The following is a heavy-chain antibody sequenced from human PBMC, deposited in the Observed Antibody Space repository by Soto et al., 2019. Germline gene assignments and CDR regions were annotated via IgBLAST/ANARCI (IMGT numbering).Heavy chain of an antibody. D-gene: IGHD2-15*01. Sequence: QVQLVQSGAEVKKPGASVKVSCKASGYTFTSYGISWVRQAPGQGLEWMGWISAYNGNTNYAQKLQGRVTMTTDTSTSTAYRELRSLRSDDTAVYYCGREGGGYCSGGSCDIPYYYYGMDVWGQGTTVTVSS. V-gene: IGHV1-18*01. J-gene: IGHJ6*02. CDR3: GREGGGYCSGGSCDIPYYYYGMDV. CDR2: ISAYNGNT. CDR1: GYTFTSYG.